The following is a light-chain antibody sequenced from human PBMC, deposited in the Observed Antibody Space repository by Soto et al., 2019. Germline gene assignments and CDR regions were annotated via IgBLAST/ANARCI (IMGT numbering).Light chain of an antibody. V-gene: IGKV1-8*01. CDR1: QGISSY. CDR2: AAS. Sequence: AIRMTQSPSSFSASTGDRVTITCRASQGISSYLAWYQQKPGKAPKLLIFAASSLQSGVPSRFSGSGSETDFTLTISSLQPEDFATYSCQQSYSTTWTFGQGTKVAIK. J-gene: IGKJ1*01. CDR3: QQSYSTTWT.